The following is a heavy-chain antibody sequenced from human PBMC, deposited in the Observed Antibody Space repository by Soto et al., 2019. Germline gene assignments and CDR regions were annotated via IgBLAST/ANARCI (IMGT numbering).Heavy chain of an antibody. D-gene: IGHD2-15*01. CDR1: GYTFTTYG. J-gene: IGHJ4*02. CDR2: ISGDNGNT. Sequence: QVQLVQSGAEVKKPGASVKVSCKTSGYTFTTYGVSWVRQAPGLGLEWVGWISGDNGNTHSAPKFQGRVSMTTDTSACTADMELRSLRSGATAVYYCASDERAYCSGDTCEHYFDYWGQGTLVTVSS. V-gene: IGHV1-18*01. CDR3: ASDERAYCSGDTCEHYFDY.